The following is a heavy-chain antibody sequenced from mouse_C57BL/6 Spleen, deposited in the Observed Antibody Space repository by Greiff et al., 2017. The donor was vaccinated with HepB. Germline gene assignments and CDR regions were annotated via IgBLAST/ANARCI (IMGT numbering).Heavy chain of an antibody. CDR3: ARLTGRWYFDV. CDR2: IWSGGST. Sequence: VQLQESGPGLVQPSQSLSITCTVSGFSLTSYGVHWVRQSPGKGLEWLGVIWSGGSTDYNAAFISRLSISKDNSKSQVFFKMNSLQADDTAIYYCARLTGRWYFDVWGTGTTVTVSS. V-gene: IGHV2-2*01. J-gene: IGHJ1*03. CDR1: GFSLTSYG. D-gene: IGHD4-1*01.